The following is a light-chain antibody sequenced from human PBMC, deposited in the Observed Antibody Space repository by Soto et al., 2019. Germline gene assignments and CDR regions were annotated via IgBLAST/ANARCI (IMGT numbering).Light chain of an antibody. CDR1: QSVSSSY. CDR2: GAS. J-gene: IGKJ1*01. V-gene: IGKV3-20*01. CDR3: QHYGSSATWT. Sequence: EIILTQSPGTLSLSPGERATLSCRASQSVSSSYLAWYQQRPGQAPRLLIYGASIRATGIPDRFSGSGSGTDFSLTISRLEPEDFAVYYCQHYGSSATWTFGQGTKVEIK.